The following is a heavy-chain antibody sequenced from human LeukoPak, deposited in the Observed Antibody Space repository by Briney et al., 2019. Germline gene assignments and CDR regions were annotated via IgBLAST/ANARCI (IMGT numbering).Heavy chain of an antibody. Sequence: PSETLSLTCAVSGGSISSGNWWSWVRQPPGKGLEWIGEIYHSGSTNYNPSLKSRVTISVDTSKNQFSLKLSSVTAADTAVYYCARDRPVSSGYPEHFDYWGQGTLVTVSS. D-gene: IGHD3-22*01. CDR3: ARDRPVSSGYPEHFDY. CDR1: GGSISSGNW. J-gene: IGHJ4*02. CDR2: IYHSGST. V-gene: IGHV4-4*02.